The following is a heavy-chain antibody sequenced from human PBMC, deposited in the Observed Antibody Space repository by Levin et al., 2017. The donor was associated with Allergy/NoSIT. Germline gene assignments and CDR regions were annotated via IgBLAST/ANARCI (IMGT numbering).Heavy chain of an antibody. CDR3: AKDIWLGRDGVYVDY. CDR2: ISGSGGSI. CDR1: GFTFSSYA. Sequence: GGSLRLSCAASGFTFSSYAMSWVRQAPGKGLEWVSDISGSGGSIYYADSVKGRFTISRDNSKNTLYLQMNSLRAEDTAVYYCAKDIWLGRDGVYVDYWGQGTLVTVSS. D-gene: IGHD4-17*01. J-gene: IGHJ4*02. V-gene: IGHV3-23*01.